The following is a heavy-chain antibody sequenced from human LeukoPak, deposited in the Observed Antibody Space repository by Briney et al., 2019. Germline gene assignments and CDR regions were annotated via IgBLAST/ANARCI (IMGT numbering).Heavy chain of an antibody. CDR3: AKVETSGGANCYALDY. CDR2: ISGSDGST. V-gene: IGHV3-23*01. Sequence: PGGPLRLSCAASGFTFSSYAMTWVRQAPDKGLEWVSAISGSDGSTHYADSVKGRFTISRDDSQNTLYLQMNSLSAEDTAVYYCAKVETSGGANCYALDYWGQGTLVTVSS. J-gene: IGHJ4*02. CDR1: GFTFSSYA. D-gene: IGHD2-2*01.